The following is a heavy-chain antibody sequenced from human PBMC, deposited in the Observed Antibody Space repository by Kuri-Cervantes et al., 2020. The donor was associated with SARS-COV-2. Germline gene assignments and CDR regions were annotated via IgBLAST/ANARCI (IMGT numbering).Heavy chain of an antibody. V-gene: IGHV4-31*03. Sequence: SETLSLTCTVSGGSISSGGYYWSWIRQHPGKGLEWIGYIYYSGSTYYNPSLKSRVTISVDTSKNQFSLKLSSVTAADTAVYYCARDSSGYYYYGMDVWGQGTTVTVSS. J-gene: IGHJ6*02. CDR2: IYYSGST. D-gene: IGHD3-3*01. CDR1: GGSISSGGYY. CDR3: ARDSSGYYYYGMDV.